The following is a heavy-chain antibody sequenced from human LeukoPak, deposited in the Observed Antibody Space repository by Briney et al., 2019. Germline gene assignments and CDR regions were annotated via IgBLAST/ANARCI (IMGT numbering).Heavy chain of an antibody. V-gene: IGHV1-2*02. J-gene: IGHJ4*02. CDR1: GYTFTGYY. D-gene: IGHD6-19*01. Sequence: ASVKVSCKASGYTFTGYYMHWVRQAPGQGLERMGWINPNSGGTNYAQKFQGRVTMTRDTSISTAYMELSRLRSDDTAVYYCARGRVGIAVAGPDYWGQGTLVTVSS. CDR2: INPNSGGT. CDR3: ARGRVGIAVAGPDY.